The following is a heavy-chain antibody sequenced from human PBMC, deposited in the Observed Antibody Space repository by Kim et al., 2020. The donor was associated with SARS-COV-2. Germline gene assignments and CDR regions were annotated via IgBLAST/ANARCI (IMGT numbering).Heavy chain of an antibody. CDR2: ISYSGNT. V-gene: IGHV4-31*03. Sequence: SETLSLTCSVSGGSIRSGGKFWTWIRQHPAKGLEWIGYISYSGNTHYSPSLRSRVSISLQTSENQFSLELTSVIAADTAGYYCARGQLLVYWGQGILV. CDR3: ARGQLLVY. D-gene: IGHD2-2*01. CDR1: GGSIRSGGKF. J-gene: IGHJ4*02.